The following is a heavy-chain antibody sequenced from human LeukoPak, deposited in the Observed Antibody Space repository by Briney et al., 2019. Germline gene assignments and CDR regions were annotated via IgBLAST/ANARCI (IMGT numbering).Heavy chain of an antibody. CDR1: EYTFTSYD. J-gene: IGHJ4*02. V-gene: IGHV1-8*01. Sequence: ASVKVSCKASEYTFTSYDINWVRQATGQGLEWMGWMNPNSGNTGYAQKFQGRVTMTRSTSISTAYMELSSLRSEDTAVYYCARGGYHDSSGYHYNNDYWGQGTLVTVSS. CDR3: ARGGYHDSSGYHYNNDY. D-gene: IGHD3-22*01. CDR2: MNPNSGNT.